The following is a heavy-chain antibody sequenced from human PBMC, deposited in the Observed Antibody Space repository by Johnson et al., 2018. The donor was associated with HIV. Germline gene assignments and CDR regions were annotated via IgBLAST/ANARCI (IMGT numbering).Heavy chain of an antibody. Sequence: QVQLVESGGGVVQPGRSLRLSCAASGFTFSSYAMHWVRQAPGKGLEWVAVISYDGSNKYYADSVKGRFTTSRDNSKNTLYLQMNSLRAEDTAVYYCARDGGETVVGSGAFDIWGQGTMVTVSS. V-gene: IGHV3-30*04. D-gene: IGHD4-23*01. CDR1: GFTFSSYA. J-gene: IGHJ3*02. CDR3: ARDGGETVVGSGAFDI. CDR2: ISYDGSNK.